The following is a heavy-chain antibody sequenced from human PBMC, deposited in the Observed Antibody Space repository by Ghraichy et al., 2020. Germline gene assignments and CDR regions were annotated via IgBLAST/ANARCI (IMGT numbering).Heavy chain of an antibody. V-gene: IGHV1-8*01. Sequence: ASVKVSCKASGYTFTSYDINWVRQATGQGLEWMGWMNPNSGNTGYAQKFQGRVTMTRNTSISTAYMELSSLRSEDTAVYYCARGRGEYCTNGVCYKGEWFDPWGQGTLVTVSS. J-gene: IGHJ5*02. D-gene: IGHD2-8*01. CDR1: GYTFTSYD. CDR2: MNPNSGNT. CDR3: ARGRGEYCTNGVCYKGEWFDP.